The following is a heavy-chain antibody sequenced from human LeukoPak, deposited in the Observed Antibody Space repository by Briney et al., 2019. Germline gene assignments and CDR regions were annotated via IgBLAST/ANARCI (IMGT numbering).Heavy chain of an antibody. CDR2: IYHSGST. Sequence: SETLSLTCAVSGYSISSGYYWGWIRQPPGKGLEWIGSIYHSGSTYYNPSLKGRVTISVDTSKNQFSLKLSSVTAADTAVYYCARHGITGRLPLNNWFDPWGQGTLVTVSS. CDR1: GYSISSGYY. J-gene: IGHJ5*02. D-gene: IGHD3-10*01. V-gene: IGHV4-38-2*01. CDR3: ARHGITGRLPLNNWFDP.